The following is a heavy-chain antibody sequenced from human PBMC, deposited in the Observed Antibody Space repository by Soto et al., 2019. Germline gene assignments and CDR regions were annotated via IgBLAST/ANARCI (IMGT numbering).Heavy chain of an antibody. CDR1: GFTFSSYA. CDR3: AKVKVFWSGYYHDY. D-gene: IGHD3-3*01. J-gene: IGHJ4*02. Sequence: GGSLRLSCAASGFTFSSYAMSWVRQAPGKGLEWVSAISGSGGSTYYADSVKGRFTISRDNSKNTLYLQMNSLRAEDTAVYYCAKVKVFWSGYYHDYWGQGTLVTVS. CDR2: ISGSGGST. V-gene: IGHV3-23*01.